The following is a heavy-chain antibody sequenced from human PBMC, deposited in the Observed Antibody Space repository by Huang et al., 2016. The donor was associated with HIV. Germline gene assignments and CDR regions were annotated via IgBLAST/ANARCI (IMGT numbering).Heavy chain of an antibody. V-gene: IGHV7-4-1*02. J-gene: IGHJ5*02. D-gene: IGHD1-7*01. CDR1: GYSFRDYA. CDR3: ARDARELRDYLVRFNWFTP. CDR2: IISKTGNA. Sequence: QVQLVQSGSEFKKPGASVRVSCKASGYSFRDYAVNWVRRAPGQGLEWMGWIISKTGNATYVQGFRGRFVFSLDTSVKTAYLHISSLKTEDAAVYYCARDARELRDYLVRFNWFTPWGQGTLVTVSS.